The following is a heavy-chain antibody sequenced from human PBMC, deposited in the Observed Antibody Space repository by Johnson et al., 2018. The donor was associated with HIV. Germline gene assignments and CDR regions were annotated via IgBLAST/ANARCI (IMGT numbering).Heavy chain of an antibody. Sequence: VQLVESGGGLVQPGGSLRLSCAASGITVGTNYMSWVRQAPGKGLEWVSVLHSGGSTSSADSVKGRFTNPRDNSNNTLHLQMNSLIPEATAGYYCAGDLARRGGAAFDIWGQGTMVTVSS. J-gene: IGHJ3*02. V-gene: IGHV3-66*01. CDR3: AGDLARRGGAAFDI. CDR2: LHSGGST. CDR1: GITVGTNY. D-gene: IGHD1-26*01.